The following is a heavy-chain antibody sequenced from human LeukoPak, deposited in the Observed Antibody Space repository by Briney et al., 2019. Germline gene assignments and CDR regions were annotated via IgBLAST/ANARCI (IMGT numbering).Heavy chain of an antibody. CDR3: ARVGEMATIFDY. J-gene: IGHJ4*02. CDR1: GGSISSGGYY. Sequence: SETLSLTCTVSGGSISSGGYYWSWIRQHPGKGLEWIGYIYYSGSTYYNPSLKSRVTISVDTSKNQFSLKLSSVTAADTAVYYCARVGEMATIFDYWGQGTLVTVSS. CDR2: IYYSGST. V-gene: IGHV4-31*03. D-gene: IGHD5-24*01.